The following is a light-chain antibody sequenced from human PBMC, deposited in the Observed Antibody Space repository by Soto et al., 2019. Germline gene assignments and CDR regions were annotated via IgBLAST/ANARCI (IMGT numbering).Light chain of an antibody. CDR3: QQTYSTPWT. Sequence: DIQMTQSPSSLSTSVGDRVTITCRASQSISNYLNWYQHKPGKAPKLLIFAASNLRSGVPSRFSGSGSGTDLTLTISTLQSEDSATYYCQQTYSTPWTFGQGTKVDIK. CDR2: AAS. V-gene: IGKV1-39*01. CDR1: QSISNY. J-gene: IGKJ1*01.